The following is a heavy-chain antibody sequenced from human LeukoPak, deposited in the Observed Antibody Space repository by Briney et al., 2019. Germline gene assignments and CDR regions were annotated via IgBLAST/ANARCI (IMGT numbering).Heavy chain of an antibody. CDR3: AKDKITMVRGVIDY. Sequence: PGGSLRLSCVASGFTFSNYAMSWVRQAPGKGLEWVAVISYDGSNKYYADSVKGRFTISRDNSKNTLYLQMNSLRAEDTAVYYCAKDKITMVRGVIDYWGQGTLVTVSS. CDR1: GFTFSNYA. CDR2: ISYDGSNK. V-gene: IGHV3-30*18. D-gene: IGHD3-10*01. J-gene: IGHJ4*02.